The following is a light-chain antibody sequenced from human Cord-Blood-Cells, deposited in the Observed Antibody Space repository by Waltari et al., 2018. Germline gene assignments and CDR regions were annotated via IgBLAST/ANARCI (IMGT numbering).Light chain of an antibody. Sequence: DIQMTQTQFSLSESVGDRANVTCRASKSIRSYLNWYQQKTGKAPKLLIYAASSLQSGVPSMFSGSGAGTEFTLAISGLQPEDFSAYYCQQSYSTPFTFGPWTKVDI. V-gene: IGKV1-39*01. J-gene: IGKJ3*01. CDR3: QQSYSTPFT. CDR2: AAS. CDR1: KSIRSY.